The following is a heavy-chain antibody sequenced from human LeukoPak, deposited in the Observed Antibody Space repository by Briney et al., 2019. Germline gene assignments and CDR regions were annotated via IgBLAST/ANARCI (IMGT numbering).Heavy chain of an antibody. CDR1: GISFNTAW. CDR3: TTDRGIADRPLFDF. CDR2: IKSIKDGGTT. V-gene: IGHV3-15*01. J-gene: IGHJ4*02. D-gene: IGHD6-6*01. Sequence: GGSLRLSCAASGISFNTAWMSWVRQAPGKGRERVGRIKSIKDGGTTDYTARVRGRFTISRDASKTTLYLQMNSLKIEDTAVYYCTTDRGIADRPLFDFWGQGTLVRVSS.